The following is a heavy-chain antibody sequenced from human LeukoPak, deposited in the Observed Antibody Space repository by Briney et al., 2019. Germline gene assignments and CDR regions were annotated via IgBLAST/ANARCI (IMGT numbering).Heavy chain of an antibody. D-gene: IGHD3-22*01. CDR1: GYTFTSHD. Sequence: ASVKVSCKASGYTFTSHDINWVRQATGQGLEWMGWMNPNSGNTGYAQKFQGRVTMTRNTSISTAYMELSSLRSEDTAVYYCARGGVYYYDSSGYSYWGQGTLVTVSS. J-gene: IGHJ4*02. CDR2: MNPNSGNT. V-gene: IGHV1-8*01. CDR3: ARGGVYYYDSSGYSY.